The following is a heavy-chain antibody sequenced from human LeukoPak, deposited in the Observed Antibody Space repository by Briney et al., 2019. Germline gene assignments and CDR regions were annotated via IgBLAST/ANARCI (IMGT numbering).Heavy chain of an antibody. CDR2: INPNSGNT. CDR3: ARHSLIGTTPFDY. CDR1: GYTFTGYY. V-gene: IGHV1-2*02. J-gene: IGHJ4*02. D-gene: IGHD1-20*01. Sequence: ASVKVSCKASGYTFTGYYMHWVRQAPGQGLEWMGWINPNSGNTPYAQQFQGRVTMTRDTSTSTVYMELSSLRSEDTAVYYCARHSLIGTTPFDYWGQGTLVTVPS.